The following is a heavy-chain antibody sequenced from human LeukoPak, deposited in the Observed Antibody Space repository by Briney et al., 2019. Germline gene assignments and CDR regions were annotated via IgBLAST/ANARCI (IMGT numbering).Heavy chain of an antibody. CDR1: GGSISSYY. D-gene: IGHD3-3*01. V-gene: IGHV4-59*08. Sequence: SETLSLTCTVSGGSISSYYWSWIRQPPGKGLEWIGYIYYSGNTNYNPSFKSRVTMSVDTSKNQFSLKLSSVTAADTAVYYCARHYVGYGVLEYWGHGSLVTVSS. CDR3: ARHYVGYGVLEY. J-gene: IGHJ4*01. CDR2: IYYSGNT.